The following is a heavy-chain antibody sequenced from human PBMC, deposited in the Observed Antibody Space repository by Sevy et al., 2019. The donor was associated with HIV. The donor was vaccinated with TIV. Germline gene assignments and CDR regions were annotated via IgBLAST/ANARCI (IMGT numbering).Heavy chain of an antibody. CDR3: ARERLLWFGELEDY. CDR1: GFTFSSSW. J-gene: IGHJ4*02. D-gene: IGHD3-10*01. Sequence: GGSLRLSCAASGFTFSSSWMSWVRQAPGKGLEWVANIKQDGSEKYYVDSVKGRFTISRDNAKNSLYMQMNSLRAEDTAVYYCARERLLWFGELEDYWGQGTLVTVSS. CDR2: IKQDGSEK. V-gene: IGHV3-7*01.